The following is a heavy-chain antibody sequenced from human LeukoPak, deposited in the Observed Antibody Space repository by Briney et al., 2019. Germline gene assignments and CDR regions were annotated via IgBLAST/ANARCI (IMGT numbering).Heavy chain of an antibody. CDR3: ARGIVVAGRG. D-gene: IGHD6-13*01. V-gene: IGHV1-2*02. Sequence: GASVKVSCKASGYTFTGYYIHWVRQAPGQGLEWMGWITPYSGGTNYAQRFQGRVTMTRDTSISTAYMELRRLRSDDTAVYYCARGIVVAGRGWGQGTLVTVSS. CDR2: ITPYSGGT. J-gene: IGHJ4*02. CDR1: GYTFTGYY.